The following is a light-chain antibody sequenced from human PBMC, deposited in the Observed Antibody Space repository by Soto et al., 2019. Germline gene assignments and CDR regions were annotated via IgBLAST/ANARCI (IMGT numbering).Light chain of an antibody. CDR3: QHYKNRPLT. CDR1: QSVSSD. Sequence: EVVMTQSAATLTVSPGERATLSCRASQSVSSDLAWYQHKPGQAPRLLIYGASSRATGIPVRFSGSGSGTEFTLTISSLQSEDVAVYYCQHYKNRPLTFGGGTKVEIK. CDR2: GAS. J-gene: IGKJ4*01. V-gene: IGKV3-15*01.